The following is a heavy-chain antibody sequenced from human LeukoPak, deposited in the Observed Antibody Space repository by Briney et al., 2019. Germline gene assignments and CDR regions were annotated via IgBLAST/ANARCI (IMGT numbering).Heavy chain of an antibody. D-gene: IGHD2-15*01. V-gene: IGHV4-30-4*07. CDR1: GGSISSGGYS. CDR3: ARRWSIVVVVASNRRANWFDP. J-gene: IGHJ5*02. CDR2: IYYSGST. Sequence: PSETLSLTCAVSGGSISSGGYSWSWIRQPPGKGLEWIGYIYYSGSTYYNPSLKSRVTISVDTSKNQFSLKLSSVTAADTAVYYCARRWSIVVVVASNRRANWFDPWGQGTLVTVSS.